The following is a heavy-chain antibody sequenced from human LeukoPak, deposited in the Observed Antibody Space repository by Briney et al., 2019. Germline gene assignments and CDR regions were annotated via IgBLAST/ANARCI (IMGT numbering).Heavy chain of an antibody. V-gene: IGHV1-18*01. D-gene: IGHD5-18*01. CDR3: AREIVDTAMVGAFDI. Sequence: ASVKVSCKASGYTFTSYGISWVRQAPGQGLEWMGWISAYNGNTNYAQKLQGRVTMTTDTSTSTAYMELRSLRSDDTAVYYCAREIVDTAMVGAFDIWGQGTMVTVSS. CDR1: GYTFTSYG. CDR2: ISAYNGNT. J-gene: IGHJ3*02.